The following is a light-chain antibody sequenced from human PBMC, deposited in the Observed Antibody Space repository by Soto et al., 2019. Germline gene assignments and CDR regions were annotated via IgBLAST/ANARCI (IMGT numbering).Light chain of an antibody. CDR2: EVR. CDR3: SSYTSGSTPDV. CDR1: SSDVGGYNY. V-gene: IGLV2-14*01. J-gene: IGLJ1*01. Sequence: QSSLTQPASVSGSPGHSITISCTGTSSDVGGYNYVSWYQQHPGKAPKLMIYEVRNRPSGVSNRFSGSKSGNTASLTIYGLQAEDEADYYCSSYTSGSTPDVFGTGTKVTV.